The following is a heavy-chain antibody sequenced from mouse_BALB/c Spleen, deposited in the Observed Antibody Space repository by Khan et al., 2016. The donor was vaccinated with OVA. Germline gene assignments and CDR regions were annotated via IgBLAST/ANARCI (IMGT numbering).Heavy chain of an antibody. CDR2: ISSGGDYT. D-gene: IGHD4-1*01. V-gene: IGHV5-6*01. Sequence: EVELVESGGDLVKPGGSLKLSCAASGFTFSSYSMSWVRQTSDKRLEWVASISSGGDYTYYPDSVKGRFTISRDNAKNNLYLQMSDLQSEDTAMYYCAGHLTVSFAYWGHGTLVTVSA. J-gene: IGHJ3*01. CDR3: AGHLTVSFAY. CDR1: GFTFSSYS.